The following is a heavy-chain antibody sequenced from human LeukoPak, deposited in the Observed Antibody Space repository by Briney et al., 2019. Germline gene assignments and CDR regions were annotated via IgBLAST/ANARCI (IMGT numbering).Heavy chain of an antibody. V-gene: IGHV1-2*06. Sequence: PSVKVSCKASGYTFTGDYMHWVRQAPGQGLEWMGRINPNSGGTNYAQKFQGRVTMTRDTSTSTAYMELCRLRSGDTAVYYCARSEASYYYGSGSRKTAFDPWGQGTLVTVSS. D-gene: IGHD3-10*01. CDR2: INPNSGGT. J-gene: IGHJ5*02. CDR1: GYTFTGDY. CDR3: ARSEASYYYGSGSRKTAFDP.